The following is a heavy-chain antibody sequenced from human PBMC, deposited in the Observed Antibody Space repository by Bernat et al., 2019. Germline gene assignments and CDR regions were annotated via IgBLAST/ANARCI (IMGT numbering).Heavy chain of an antibody. V-gene: IGHV3-33*08. CDR1: GFTFSSYA. J-gene: IGHJ4*02. D-gene: IGHD2-2*01. CDR3: ARDQRLWSTMDY. Sequence: QVQLVESGGGVVQPGRSLRLSCAASGFTFSSYAMHWVRQAPGKGLEWVAVIWYDGSNKYYADSVKGRFTISRDNSKNTLYLQMNSLRAEDTAVYYCARDQRLWSTMDYWGQGTLVTVSS. CDR2: IWYDGSNK.